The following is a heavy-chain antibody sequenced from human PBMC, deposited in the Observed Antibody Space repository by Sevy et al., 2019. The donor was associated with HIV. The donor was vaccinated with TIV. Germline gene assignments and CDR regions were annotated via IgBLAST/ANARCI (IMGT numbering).Heavy chain of an antibody. J-gene: IGHJ4*02. CDR1: GYTFTSYG. CDR3: AREYSYYYGSGSHGFDY. D-gene: IGHD3-10*01. Sequence: ASVKVSCKASGYTFTSYGIIWVRQAPGQGLEWMGWISAYNGNTNYAQKLQGRVTMTTDTSTSTAYMELRSLRSDDTAVYYCAREYSYYYGSGSHGFDYWGQGTLVTVSS. CDR2: ISAYNGNT. V-gene: IGHV1-18*01.